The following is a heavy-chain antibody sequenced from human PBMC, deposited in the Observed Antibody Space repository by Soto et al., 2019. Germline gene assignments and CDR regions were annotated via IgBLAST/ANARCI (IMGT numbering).Heavy chain of an antibody. CDR1: GFTFNTHW. V-gene: IGHV3-74*01. CDR2: IYLDGITT. Sequence: GGSLRLSCTASGFTFNTHWMHWVRQAPGKGLVWVSRIYLDGITTNYADSVKGRLTVSRDNAKNTVYLHVNTLRDEDTAVYYCARGGAMGVDYWGQGTLVTVSS. CDR3: ARGGAMGVDY. J-gene: IGHJ4*02. D-gene: IGHD1-26*01.